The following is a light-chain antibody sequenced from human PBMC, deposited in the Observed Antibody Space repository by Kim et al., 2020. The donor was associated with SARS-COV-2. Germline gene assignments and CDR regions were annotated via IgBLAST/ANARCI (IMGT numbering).Light chain of an antibody. J-gene: IGLJ1*01. Sequence: SITISCTGTSGDVGGYTYVSWYQQHPGKAPKLMIYDVSNRPSGVSNRFSGSKSGNTASLTISGLQTEDEADYYCSSYTTSSTSYVFGTGTKVTVL. CDR2: DVS. CDR1: SGDVGGYTY. CDR3: SSYTTSSTSYV. V-gene: IGLV2-14*03.